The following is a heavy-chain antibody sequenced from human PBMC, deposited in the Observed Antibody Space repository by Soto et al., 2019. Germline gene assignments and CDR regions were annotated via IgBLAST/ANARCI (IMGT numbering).Heavy chain of an antibody. V-gene: IGHV3-23*01. CDR2: ISGSGGST. Sequence: EVQLLESGGGLVQPGGSLRLSCAASGFTFSSYAMSWVRQAPGKGLEWVSAISGSGGSTYYADSVKGRFTISKYNSNITLYVPMNSLRAEDTAVYYCAKDRRQQLVYFDVRGHGTMDTVSS. CDR3: AKDRRQQLVYFDV. J-gene: IGHJ4*01. CDR1: GFTFSSYA. D-gene: IGHD6-13*01.